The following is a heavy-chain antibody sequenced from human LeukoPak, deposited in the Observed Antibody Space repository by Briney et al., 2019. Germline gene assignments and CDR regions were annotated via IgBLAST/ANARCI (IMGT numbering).Heavy chain of an antibody. CDR1: GGSISSGSYY. V-gene: IGHV4-61*02. Sequence: KPSETLSLTCTVSGGSISSGSYYWSWIRQPAGKGLEWIGRIYTSGSTNYNPSLKSRVTISVDTSKNQFSLKLSSETAADTAVYYCARDNDDRYYFDYWGQGTLVTVSS. CDR3: ARDNDDRYYFDY. D-gene: IGHD1-1*01. CDR2: IYTSGST. J-gene: IGHJ4*02.